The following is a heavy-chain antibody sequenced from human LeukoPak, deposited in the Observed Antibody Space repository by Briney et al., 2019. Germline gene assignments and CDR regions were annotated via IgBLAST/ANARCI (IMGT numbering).Heavy chain of an antibody. CDR3: ARDLTDIVVVVAATGPGGFDP. J-gene: IGHJ5*02. CDR1: GFTFSSYS. Sequence: GGSLRLSCAASGFTFSSYSMNWVRQAPGKGLEWVSPISSSSSYIYYADSVKGRFTISRDNAKNSLYLQMNSLRAEDTAVYYCARDLTDIVVVVAATGPGGFDPWGQGTLVTVSS. CDR2: ISSSSSYI. D-gene: IGHD2-15*01. V-gene: IGHV3-21*01.